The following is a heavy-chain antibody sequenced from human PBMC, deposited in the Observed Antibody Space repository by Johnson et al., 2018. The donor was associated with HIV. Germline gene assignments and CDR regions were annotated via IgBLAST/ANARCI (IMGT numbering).Heavy chain of an antibody. Sequence: MLLVESGGGLIQPGGSLRLSCAASGFTVSSNYMSWVRQAPGKGLEWVSGINWNGGSTGYADSVKGRFTISRDNAKNSLYLQMNSLRAEDTAVYYCASTSSGWFYAFDIWGQGTMVTVSS. V-gene: IGHV3-20*04. CDR3: ASTSSGWFYAFDI. CDR1: GFTVSSNY. J-gene: IGHJ3*02. D-gene: IGHD6-19*01. CDR2: INWNGGST.